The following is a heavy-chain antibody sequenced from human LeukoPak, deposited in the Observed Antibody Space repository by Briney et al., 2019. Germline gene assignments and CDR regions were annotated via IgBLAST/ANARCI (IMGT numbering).Heavy chain of an antibody. D-gene: IGHD3-10*01. V-gene: IGHV3-30*02. J-gene: IGHJ2*01. CDR3: VKGLVPGKNWYFDL. CDR1: GFSFSSYG. CDR2: IQSDGSDK. Sequence: GGSLRLSCAASGFSFSSYGMHWVRQAPGKGLEWLAFIQSDGSDKDYPDPVKGRFTIFRDNPRNTLYLQMNSLRDEDTAAYYCVKGLVPGKNWYFDLWGRGALVTVSS.